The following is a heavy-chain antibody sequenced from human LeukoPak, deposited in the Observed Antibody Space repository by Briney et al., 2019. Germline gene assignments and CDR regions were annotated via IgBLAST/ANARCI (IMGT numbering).Heavy chain of an antibody. V-gene: IGHV1-2*06. CDR1: GYTLTAYY. CDR2: INPNSGGT. D-gene: IGHD2-15*01. CDR3: ARGYCSGGTCYLVENWLDP. Sequence: ASVKASCKASGYTLTAYYIYWVLQAPGQGLEWMGRINPNSGGTDYAQNFQGRVTMTRDTSISTAYMELSRLRSDDTAVYYCARGYCSGGTCYLVENWLDPWGQGTLVTVSS. J-gene: IGHJ5*02.